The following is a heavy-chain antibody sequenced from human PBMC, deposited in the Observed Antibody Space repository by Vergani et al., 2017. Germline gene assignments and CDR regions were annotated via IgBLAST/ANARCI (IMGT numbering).Heavy chain of an antibody. CDR2: IFYRGST. D-gene: IGHD2-15*01. J-gene: IGHJ5*02. CDR3: ARDRGYCSGGSCYGAGYWFDP. CDR1: GGSISSYY. Sequence: QVQLQESGPGLVKPSETLSLTCTVSGGSISSYYWSWIRQPPGKGLGWIRYIFYRGSTNYNPSLKSRVTISVDTSKNQFSLKLSSVTAADTAVYYCARDRGYCSGGSCYGAGYWFDPWGQGTLVTVSS. V-gene: IGHV4-59*01.